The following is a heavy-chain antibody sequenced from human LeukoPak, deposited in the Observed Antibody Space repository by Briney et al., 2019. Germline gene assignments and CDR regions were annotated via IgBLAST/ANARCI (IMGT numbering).Heavy chain of an antibody. V-gene: IGHV3-21*01. J-gene: IGHJ4*02. D-gene: IGHD2-2*01. CDR3: GLSSTRGNYFDY. CDR2: ISSSSSYI. CDR1: GFTFSSYS. Sequence: PGGSLRLSCAASGFTFSSYSMNWVRQAPGKGLEWVSSISSSSSYIYYADSVKGRFTISRDNAKNSLYLQMNSLRAEDTAVYYCGLSSTRGNYFDYWGQGTLVTVSS.